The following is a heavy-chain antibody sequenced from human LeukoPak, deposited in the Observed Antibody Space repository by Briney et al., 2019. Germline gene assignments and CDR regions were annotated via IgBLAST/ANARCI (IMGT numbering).Heavy chain of an antibody. CDR2: ITGSGGST. D-gene: IGHD6-19*01. V-gene: IGHV3-23*01. CDR3: AKGSSSGWPYYFDY. Sequence: GGSLRLSCAASGFTFSSSAMSWVRQAPGKGLEWVSAITGSGGSTYYADSVKGRFTISRDNSKNTLYVQMNSLRAEDTAVYYCAKGSSSGWPYYFDYWGQGTLVTVSS. CDR1: GFTFSSSA. J-gene: IGHJ4*02.